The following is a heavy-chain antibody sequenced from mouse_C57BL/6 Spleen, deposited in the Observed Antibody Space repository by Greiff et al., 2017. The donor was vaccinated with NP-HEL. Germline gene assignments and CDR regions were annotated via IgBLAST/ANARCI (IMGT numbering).Heavy chain of an antibody. J-gene: IGHJ4*01. Sequence: EVHLVESGGGLVQPGGSLKLSCAASGFTFSDYYMYWVRQTPEKRLEWVAYISNGGGSTYYPDTVKGRFTISRDNAKNTLYLQMSRLKSEDTAMYYCARRGRFYAMDYWGQGTSVTVSS. CDR2: ISNGGGST. D-gene: IGHD1-1*01. CDR1: GFTFSDYY. V-gene: IGHV5-12*01. CDR3: ARRGRFYAMDY.